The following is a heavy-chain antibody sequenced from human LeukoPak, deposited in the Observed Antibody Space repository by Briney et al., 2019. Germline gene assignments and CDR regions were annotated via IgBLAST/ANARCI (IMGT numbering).Heavy chain of an antibody. CDR1: GFTFSSYG. V-gene: IGHV3-30*02. CDR2: IRYDGSNK. D-gene: IGHD1-26*01. CDR3: AKVGMRGAVYYFDY. Sequence: PGGSLRLSCAASGFTFSSYGMHWVRQAPGKGLEWVAFIRYDGSNKYYADSVKGRFTISRDNSKNTLYLQMNSLRAEDTAVYYCAKVGMRGAVYYFDYWGQGTLVTVSS. J-gene: IGHJ4*02.